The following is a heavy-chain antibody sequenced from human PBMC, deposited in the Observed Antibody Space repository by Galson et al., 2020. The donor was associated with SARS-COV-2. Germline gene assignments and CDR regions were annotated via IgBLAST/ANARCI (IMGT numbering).Heavy chain of an antibody. V-gene: IGHV3-23*01. CDR2: INGGGDTT. CDR1: GFTFSSDA. CDR3: ARASGDYYLGFLDC. Sequence: GGSLRLSCAASGFTFSSDAMSWVRQAPGKGLECVSSINGGGDTTHYADSVKGRFSISRDNSKNTLYLQMNNLRVEDTATYYCARASGDYYLGFLDCWGQGTLVTVSS. D-gene: IGHD3-10*01. J-gene: IGHJ4*02.